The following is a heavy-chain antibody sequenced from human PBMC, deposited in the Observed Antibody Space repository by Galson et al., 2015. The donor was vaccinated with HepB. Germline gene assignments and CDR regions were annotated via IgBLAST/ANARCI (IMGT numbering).Heavy chain of an antibody. CDR1: GFTFSDFA. V-gene: IGHV3-23*01. J-gene: IGHJ5*02. D-gene: IGHD1-1*01. CDR2: CGSGNIK. Sequence: SLRLSCAASGFTFSDFAMVWVRQAPGVGLEWVSTCGSGNIKYYADSGKGRFTISRDNARTTLYLQMNSLRDEDTAVYYCAKWRLSERWFDPWGQGTLVTGSS. CDR3: AKWRLSERWFDP.